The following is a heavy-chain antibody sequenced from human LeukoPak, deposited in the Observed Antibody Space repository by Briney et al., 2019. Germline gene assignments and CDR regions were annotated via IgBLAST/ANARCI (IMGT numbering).Heavy chain of an antibody. CDR1: GGSISSYY. CDR3: ASYSYYYDSSGYFNY. V-gene: IGHV4-59*01. D-gene: IGHD3-22*01. J-gene: IGHJ4*02. CDR2: IYYSGST. Sequence: PSETLSLTCTVSGGSISSYYWSWIRQPPGKGLEWIGYIYYSGSTNYNPSLKSRVTISVDTSKNQFSLKLSSVTAADTAVYYCASYSYYYDSSGYFNYWGQGTLVTVSS.